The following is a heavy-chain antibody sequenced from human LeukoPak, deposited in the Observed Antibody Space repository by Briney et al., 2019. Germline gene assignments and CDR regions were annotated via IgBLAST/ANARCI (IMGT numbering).Heavy chain of an antibody. V-gene: IGHV3-23*01. CDR2: ISGSGGST. D-gene: IGHD4-17*01. CDR1: GFTFSSYA. J-gene: IGHJ4*02. CDR3: AKGNDYRYGDYYDY. Sequence: LPGGSLRLSCAASGFTFSSYAMSWVRQAPGKGLEWVSAISGSGGSTYYADSVKGRFTISRDNSKNTLYLQMNSLRAEDTAVYYCAKGNDYRYGDYYDYWGQGTLVTVSS.